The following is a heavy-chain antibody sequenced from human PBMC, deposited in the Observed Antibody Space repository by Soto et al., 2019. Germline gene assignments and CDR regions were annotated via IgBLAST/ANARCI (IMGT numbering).Heavy chain of an antibody. D-gene: IGHD2-15*01. Sequence: QVQLQQWGAGLLKPSETLSLTCAVYGGSFSGYYWSWIRQPPGKGLEWIGEINHSGSTNYNPSLKSRVTITVDTSKNQFSLKLSSVTAADTAVYYCARGGCSGGSCYSGGYSGQGTLVTVSS. CDR1: GGSFSGYY. J-gene: IGHJ4*02. V-gene: IGHV4-34*01. CDR3: ARGGCSGGSCYSGGY. CDR2: INHSGST.